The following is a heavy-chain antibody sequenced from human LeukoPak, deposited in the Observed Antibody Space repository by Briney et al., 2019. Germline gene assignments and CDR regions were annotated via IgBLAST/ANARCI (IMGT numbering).Heavy chain of an antibody. J-gene: IGHJ4*02. CDR2: IYYSGST. CDR3: ARLVVVPAALTA. V-gene: IGHV4-39*01. Sequence: SETLSLTSTISGGFISSSSYYWGWIRQPPGKGLEWIGSIYYSGSTYYNPSLKSRVTISVDTSKNQFSLKLSSVTAADKAVYYCARLVVVPAALTAWVQGTLVTVST. D-gene: IGHD2-2*01. CDR1: GGFISSSSYY.